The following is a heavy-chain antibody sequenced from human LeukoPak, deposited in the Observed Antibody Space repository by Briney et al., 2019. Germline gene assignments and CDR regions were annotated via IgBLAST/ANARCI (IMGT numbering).Heavy chain of an antibody. CDR3: ARDLEARGPYYFDY. CDR2: INPNSGGT. CDR1: GYTFTGYY. J-gene: IGHJ4*02. V-gene: IGHV1-2*02. Sequence: ASVKVSCKTSGYTFTGYYMHWVRQAPGQGLEWMGWINPNSGGTNYAQKFQGRVTMTRDTSISTAYMELSRLRSDDTAVYYCARDLEARGPYYFDYWGQGTLVTVSS.